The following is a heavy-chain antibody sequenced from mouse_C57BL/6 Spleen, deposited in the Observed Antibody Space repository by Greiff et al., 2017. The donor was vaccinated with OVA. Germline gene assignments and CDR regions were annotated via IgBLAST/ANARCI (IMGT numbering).Heavy chain of an antibody. V-gene: IGHV1-19*01. D-gene: IGHD4-1*01. J-gene: IGHJ1*03. CDR1: GYTFTDYY. CDR3: ARQTELGRWYFEG. CDR2: LNPYNGGT. Sequence: VQLQQSGPVLVKPGASVKMSCKASGYTFTDYYMNWVKQSHGKSLEWIGVLNPYNGGTSYNQKFKGKATLTVDKSSSTAYMELNSLTSEDSAVYYGARQTELGRWYFEGWGTGTTVTVSS.